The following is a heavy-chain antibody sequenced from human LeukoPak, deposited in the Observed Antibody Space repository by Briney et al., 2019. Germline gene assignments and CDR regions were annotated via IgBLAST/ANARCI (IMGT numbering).Heavy chain of an antibody. CDR2: INPNSGGT. V-gene: IGHV1-2*02. D-gene: IGHD2-15*01. J-gene: IGHJ4*02. Sequence: HWVRQXPGQGPEWMGWINPNSGGTKCAQKFQGRVTMTRDTSISTVYMELSSLRSDDTAVYYCARNSASLDYWGQGTLVTVSS. CDR3: ARNSASLDY.